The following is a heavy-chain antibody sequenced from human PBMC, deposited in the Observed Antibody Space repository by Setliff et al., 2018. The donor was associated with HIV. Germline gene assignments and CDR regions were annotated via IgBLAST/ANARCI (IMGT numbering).Heavy chain of an antibody. J-gene: IGHJ3*02. CDR1: GASISNSNSY. CDR3: ARRGFWSDGRAFDI. CDR2: IYDSGST. D-gene: IGHD3-3*01. Sequence: LSLTCSVYGASISNSNSYWGWIRQPPGKRLEWLGSIYDSGSTSYNPSLKSRVTISVDTSKNQFSLKLSSVTAADTAVYYCARRGFWSDGRAFDIWGQGTMVTVSS. V-gene: IGHV4-39*01.